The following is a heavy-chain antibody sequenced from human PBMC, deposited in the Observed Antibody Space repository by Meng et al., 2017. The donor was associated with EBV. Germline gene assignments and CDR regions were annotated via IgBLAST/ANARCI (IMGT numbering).Heavy chain of an antibody. D-gene: IGHD1-14*01. J-gene: IGHJ5*02. Sequence: QEDLLGVGGGVFQPGRFLVMSCAASGFTFCTDGFHWVRQVPGKGSEWVVIIPSDASHNKYYADSVKGRFTISRDNSKNTLYLQMNSLRTEDTAVYYCAKDLSGRFDPWGQGTLVTVPS. CDR1: GFTFCTDG. CDR3: AKDLSGRFDP. CDR2: IPSDASHNK. V-gene: IGHV3-30*18.